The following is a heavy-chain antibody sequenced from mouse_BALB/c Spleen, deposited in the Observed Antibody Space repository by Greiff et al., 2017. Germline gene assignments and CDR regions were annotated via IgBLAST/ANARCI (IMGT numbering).Heavy chain of an antibody. Sequence: VQLQQSGAELVMPGASVKMSCKASGYTFTDYWMHWVKQRPGQGLEWIGAIDTSDSYTSYNQKFKGKATLTVDESSSTAYMQLSSLTSEDSAVYYCARARYGRPFDYWGQGTTLTVSS. CDR2: IDTSDSYT. V-gene: IGHV1-69*01. D-gene: IGHD1-1*01. J-gene: IGHJ2*01. CDR1: GYTFTDYW. CDR3: ARARYGRPFDY.